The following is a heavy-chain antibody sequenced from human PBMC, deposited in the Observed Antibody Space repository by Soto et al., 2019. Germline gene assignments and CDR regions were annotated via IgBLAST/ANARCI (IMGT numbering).Heavy chain of an antibody. J-gene: IGHJ3*02. D-gene: IGHD3-3*01. Sequence: DSVKASSRASGCTFTGYDINWVGQPTEQGLEWRGIINPSGGSTSYAQKFQGRVTMTRDTSTSTVYMELSSLRSEDTAVYYCARERTREYDFWSGYYTADAFDIWGQGTMVTVSS. CDR2: INPSGGST. CDR3: ARERTREYDFWSGYYTADAFDI. CDR1: GCTFTGYD. V-gene: IGHV1-46*03.